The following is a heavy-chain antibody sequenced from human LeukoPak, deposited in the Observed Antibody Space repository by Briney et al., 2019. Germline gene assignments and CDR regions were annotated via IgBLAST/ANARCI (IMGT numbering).Heavy chain of an antibody. J-gene: IGHJ4*02. CDR1: GFTFSDYY. D-gene: IGHD3-16*01. CDR2: ISASGSNT. Sequence: GGSLRLFCAASGFTFSDYYMSWIRQAPGKGLEWVSYISASGSNTYYADSVKGRLTISRDNAKNSLYLQMNSLRAEDTAVFYCARIRFGVTSFDYWGQGILVTVSS. CDR3: ARIRFGVTSFDY. V-gene: IGHV3-11*01.